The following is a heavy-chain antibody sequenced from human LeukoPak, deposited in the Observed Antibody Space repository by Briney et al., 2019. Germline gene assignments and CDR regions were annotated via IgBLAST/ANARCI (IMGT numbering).Heavy chain of an antibody. CDR2: ISSSGSTI. V-gene: IGHV3-48*03. CDR1: GFTFSSYE. J-gene: IGHJ4*02. CDR3: ARVTRGYSYGVDY. D-gene: IGHD5-18*01. Sequence: QTGGSLRLSCAASGFTFSSYEMNWVRQAPGKGLEWVSYISSSGSTIYYADSVNGRFTISRDNAKNSLYLQMNSLRAEDTAVYYCARVTRGYSYGVDYWGQGTLVTVSS.